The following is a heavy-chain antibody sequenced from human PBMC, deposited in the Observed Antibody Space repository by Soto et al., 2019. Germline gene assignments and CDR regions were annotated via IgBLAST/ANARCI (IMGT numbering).Heavy chain of an antibody. CDR1: GCTFSSYA. CDR3: ARARHGYCSGGSCYRFDY. Sequence: SVKVSCKASGCTFSSYAISWVRQAPGQGLEWMGGIIPIFGTANYAQKFQGRVTITADESTSTAYMELSSLRSEDTAVYYCARARHGYCSGGSCYRFDYWGQGTLVTVSS. J-gene: IGHJ4*02. D-gene: IGHD2-15*01. V-gene: IGHV1-69*13. CDR2: IIPIFGTA.